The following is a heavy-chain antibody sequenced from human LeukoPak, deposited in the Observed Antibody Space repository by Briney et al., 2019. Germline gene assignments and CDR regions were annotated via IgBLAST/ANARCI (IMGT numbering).Heavy chain of an antibody. D-gene: IGHD3-22*01. J-gene: IGHJ4*02. V-gene: IGHV4-38-2*01. CDR3: ARIEPDYDSFGYYYAGREGGEF. CDR2: ISYSGST. CDR1: GFTFSYYG. Sequence: GSLRLSCAASGFTFSYYGMHWVRQPPGKGLEWIGSISYSGSTYYNPSLKSRVTISLDTSKNQFSLKLSSVTAADTAVYYCARIEPDYDSFGYYYAGREGGEFWGQGTLVIVSS.